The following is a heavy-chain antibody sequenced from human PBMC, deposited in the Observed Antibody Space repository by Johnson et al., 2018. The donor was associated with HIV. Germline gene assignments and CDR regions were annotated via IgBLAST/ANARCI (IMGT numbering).Heavy chain of an antibody. Sequence: VQLVESGGGVVRPGGSLRLSCAASGFTFSSYDMHWVRQATGKGLEWVAVISYDGSNKYYPDSVKGRFTISRDNFKNTLYLQMDSLRAEDTAVYFCAREMVAAKDAFDIWGQGTMVTVSS. CDR3: AREMVAAKDAFDI. V-gene: IGHV3-30-3*01. D-gene: IGHD2-15*01. CDR2: ISYDGSNK. CDR1: GFTFSSYD. J-gene: IGHJ3*02.